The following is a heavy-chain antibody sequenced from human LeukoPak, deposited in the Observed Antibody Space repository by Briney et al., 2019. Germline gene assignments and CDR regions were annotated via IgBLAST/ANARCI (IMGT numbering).Heavy chain of an antibody. CDR3: ARSRDAYILGH. Sequence: SETLSLTCTVSGVSISGYYWTWIRQPPGKGLEWIGYIYDSGSTNKNPSLKSRVTISLDTSKNQFSLKLNSVTTADTAVYYCARSRDAYILGHWGQGILVTVSS. CDR1: GVSISGYY. V-gene: IGHV4-59*01. D-gene: IGHD5-24*01. CDR2: IYDSGST. J-gene: IGHJ4*02.